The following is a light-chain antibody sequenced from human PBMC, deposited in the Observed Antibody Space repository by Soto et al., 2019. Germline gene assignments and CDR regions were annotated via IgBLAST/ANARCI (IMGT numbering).Light chain of an antibody. CDR1: QRINKW. Sequence: DIQMTQSRSTLSASIGDRVTITCRASQRINKWLAWHQQKPGKAPKLLIYDASSLQSGVPPRFSGSGSGTEFTLTIRSLQPDDIATYYCQQYSSYSAWTFGEGTKVEIK. CDR2: DAS. CDR3: QQYSSYSAWT. V-gene: IGKV1-5*01. J-gene: IGKJ1*01.